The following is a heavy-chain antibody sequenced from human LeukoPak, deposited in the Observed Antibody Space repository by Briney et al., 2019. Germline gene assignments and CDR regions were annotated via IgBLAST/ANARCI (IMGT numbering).Heavy chain of an antibody. V-gene: IGHV4-39*01. Sequence: SETLSLTCTVSGGSISSNSYYWGWLRQPPGKGLEWIGSIYYSGSTYYNPSLESRVTISVDTSKNQFSLKLSSVTAADTAVYYCARNRYYYGSGNYGVPNWFDPWGQGTLVTVSS. CDR3: ARNRYYYGSGNYGVPNWFDP. CDR1: GGSISSNSYY. CDR2: IYYSGST. D-gene: IGHD3-10*01. J-gene: IGHJ5*02.